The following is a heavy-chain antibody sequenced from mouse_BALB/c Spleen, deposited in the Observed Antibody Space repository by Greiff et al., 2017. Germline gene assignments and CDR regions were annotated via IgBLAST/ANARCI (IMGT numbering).Heavy chain of an antibody. Sequence: QVQLKESGPGLVAPSQSLSITCTVSGFSLTSYDISWIRQPPGKGLEWLGVIWTGGGTNYNSAFMSRLSISKDNSKSQVFLKMNSLQTDDTAIYYCVREASIRGDYWGQGTSVTVSS. V-gene: IGHV2-9-2*01. CDR2: IWTGGGT. CDR1: GFSLTSYD. D-gene: IGHD6-1*01. J-gene: IGHJ4*01. CDR3: VREASIRGDY.